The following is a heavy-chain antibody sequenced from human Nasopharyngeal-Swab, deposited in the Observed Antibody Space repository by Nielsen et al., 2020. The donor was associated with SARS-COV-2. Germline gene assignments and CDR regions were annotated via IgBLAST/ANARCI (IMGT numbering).Heavy chain of an antibody. CDR2: IYYSGST. Sequence: SETLSLTCTVSGGSISSYYWSWFRQPPGKGLEWIGYIYYSGSTNSNPSLKSRVTITVDTYKNQFSLNLSALTAADTAVYCCATEVGATDAFDIWGQGTMVTVSS. CDR1: GGSISSYY. J-gene: IGHJ3*02. CDR3: ATEVGATDAFDI. V-gene: IGHV4-59*12. D-gene: IGHD1-26*01.